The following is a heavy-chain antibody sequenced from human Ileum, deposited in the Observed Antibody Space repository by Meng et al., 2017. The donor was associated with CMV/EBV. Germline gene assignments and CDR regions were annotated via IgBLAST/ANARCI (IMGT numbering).Heavy chain of an antibody. J-gene: IGHJ5*02. V-gene: IGHV4-39*01. D-gene: IGHD3-9*01. CDR3: ARHAYVGWSGPWFDP. CDR1: DSIGCSGYS. CDR2: VYFGLST. Sequence: DSIGCSGYSWVWIRQPPGQGPEWIGSVYFGLSTYYNAFLKSRATISVDTSKNQFYLKLDSAAAADTAIYYCARHAYVGWSGPWFDPWGQGTLVTVSS.